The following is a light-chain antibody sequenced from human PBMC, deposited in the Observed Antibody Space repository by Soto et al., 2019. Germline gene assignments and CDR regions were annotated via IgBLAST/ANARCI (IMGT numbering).Light chain of an antibody. J-gene: IGLJ1*01. CDR2: KDN. CDR1: ELSKQY. V-gene: IGLV3-25*02. Sequence: SYDLTQTPSVSVSPGQTARITCSGDELSKQYVYWYQQKPGQAPVLVIYKDNERASGIPERFSASSSGTTVTLTISGVRAEDEADYYCQSSDDTGNYYLFGTGTKVTVL. CDR3: QSSDDTGNYYL.